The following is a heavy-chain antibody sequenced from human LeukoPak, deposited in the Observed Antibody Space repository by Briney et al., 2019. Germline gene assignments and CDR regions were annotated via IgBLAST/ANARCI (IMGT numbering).Heavy chain of an antibody. V-gene: IGHV3-21*01. D-gene: IGHD6-13*01. J-gene: IGHJ5*02. CDR3: ARVGAAAGLSLGFDP. CDR1: GFTFSSYG. Sequence: GGSLRLSCAASGFTFSSYGMTWVRQAPGKGLEWVSVISGSADRTSYADSVKGRFTISRDNAKNSLYLQMNSLRAEDTAVYYCARVGAAAGLSLGFDPWGQGTLVTVSS. CDR2: ISGSADRT.